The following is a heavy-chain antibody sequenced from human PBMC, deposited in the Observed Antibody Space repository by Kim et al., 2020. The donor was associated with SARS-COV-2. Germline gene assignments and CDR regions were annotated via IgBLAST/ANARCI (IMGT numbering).Heavy chain of an antibody. J-gene: IGHJ4*02. CDR2: ISYDGSNK. CDR1: GFTFSSYA. V-gene: IGHV3-30*04. D-gene: IGHD2-2*01. CDR3: ARQPRGLVVPAAMDCPWFDY. Sequence: GGSLRLSCAASGFTFSSYAMHWVRQAPGKGLEWVAVISYDGSNKYYADSVKGRFTISRDNSKNTLYLQMNSLRAEDTAVYYCARQPRGLVVPAAMDCPWFDYWGQGTLVTVSS.